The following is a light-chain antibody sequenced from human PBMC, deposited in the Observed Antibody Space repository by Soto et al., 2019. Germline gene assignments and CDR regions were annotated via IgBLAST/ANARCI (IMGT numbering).Light chain of an antibody. J-gene: IGKJ5*01. CDR3: QQYNTWPRT. CDR1: QSLRSN. CDR2: GAS. V-gene: IGKV3-15*01. Sequence: DIVMTQSPATLSVSPGERATLSCRASQSLRSNLAWYQQKPGQAPRLLIYGASTRATGIPARFSGSGSGTEFTLTISSLQSEDFAVYYCQQYNTWPRTFGQGARLEIK.